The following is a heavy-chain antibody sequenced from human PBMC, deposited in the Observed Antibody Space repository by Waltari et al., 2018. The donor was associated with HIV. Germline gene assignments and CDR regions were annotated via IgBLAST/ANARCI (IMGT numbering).Heavy chain of an antibody. CDR3: ARVPPPAMFYDTWTAYDIHPFDI. Sequence: QVQLQESGPGLVKPSETLSLTCSVSDYSIRSTYYWCWIRQHTGKGLEGIGSISHSGGTYYNPSLKSRITIALDTSKDQFSLKLSSVTAADTAVYYCARVPPPAMFYDTWTAYDIHPFDIWGQGTMVTVSS. V-gene: IGHV4-38-2*02. CDR2: ISHSGGT. D-gene: IGHD3-9*01. J-gene: IGHJ3*02. CDR1: DYSIRSTYY.